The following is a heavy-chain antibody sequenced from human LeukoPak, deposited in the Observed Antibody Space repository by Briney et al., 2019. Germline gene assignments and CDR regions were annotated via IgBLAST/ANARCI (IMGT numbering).Heavy chain of an antibody. J-gene: IGHJ5*02. D-gene: IGHD4-11*01. Sequence: YAXNWXRQAPGKGLEWXSAISGGGGNKHYADSVKGRFAVSRDNSKKILYLQMTNLRHEDTALYYCAKDRYSNYGNWFDPWGQGTQVTVIS. V-gene: IGHV3-23*01. CDR3: AKDRYSNYGNWFDP. CDR1: YA. CDR2: ISGGGGNK.